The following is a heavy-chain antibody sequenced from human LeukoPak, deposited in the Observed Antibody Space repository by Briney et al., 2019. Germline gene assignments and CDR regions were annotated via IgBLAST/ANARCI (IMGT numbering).Heavy chain of an antibody. CDR2: IYYSGST. D-gene: IGHD1-26*01. CDR3: ARESYSGSSDYYYYYMDV. Sequence: SETLSLTGTVSGGSISSSSYYWGWIRQPPGKGLEWIGSIYYSGSTYYNPSLKSRVTISVDTSKNQFSLKLSSVTAADTAVYYCARESYSGSSDYYYYYMDVWGKGTTVTVSS. V-gene: IGHV4-39*07. J-gene: IGHJ6*03. CDR1: GGSISSSSYY.